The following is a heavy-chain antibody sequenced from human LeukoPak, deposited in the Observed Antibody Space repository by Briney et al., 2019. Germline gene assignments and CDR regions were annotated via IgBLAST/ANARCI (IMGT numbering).Heavy chain of an antibody. CDR3: ARSETYYYGSGSRWYFDY. V-gene: IGHV1-69*13. D-gene: IGHD3-10*01. Sequence: AASVKVSCKASGGTFSSYAISWVRQAPGQGLEWMGGIIHIFGTANYAQKFQGRVTITADESTSTAYMELSSLRSEDTAVYYCARSETYYYGSGSRWYFDYWGQGTLVTVSS. J-gene: IGHJ4*02. CDR1: GGTFSSYA. CDR2: IIHIFGTA.